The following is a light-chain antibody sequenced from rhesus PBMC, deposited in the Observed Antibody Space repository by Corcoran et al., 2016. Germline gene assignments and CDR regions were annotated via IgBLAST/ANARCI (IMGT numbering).Light chain of an antibody. CDR3: SSYAGGNTFI. Sequence: QAALTQPPSVSGSPGQSVTISCTGPSSDIGGYNYVSWYQQHPGQAPKLMIYDVSKRPAGVSDRFSGSKSGNTDSLTISGLQAEDEADYYCSSYAGGNTFIFGAGTRLTVL. CDR1: SSDIGGYNY. V-gene: IGLV2-23*01. J-gene: IGLJ1*01. CDR2: DVS.